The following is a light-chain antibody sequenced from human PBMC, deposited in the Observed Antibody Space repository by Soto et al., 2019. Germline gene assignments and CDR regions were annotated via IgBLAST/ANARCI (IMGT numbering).Light chain of an antibody. CDR1: QAIGND. V-gene: IGKV1-6*01. CDR3: QQGATSPYT. Sequence: AIQMTQSPSSLSASVGDRVTISCRASQAIGNDLAWFQQKSGTAPKLLVYHVSTVQTGVSSRFIGSRSGTNFTLTIRDLQPEDFAAYYCQQGATSPYTFGQGTRLE. CDR2: HVS. J-gene: IGKJ2*01.